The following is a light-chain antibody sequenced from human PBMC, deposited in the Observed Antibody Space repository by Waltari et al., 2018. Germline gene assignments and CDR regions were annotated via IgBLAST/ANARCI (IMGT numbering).Light chain of an antibody. V-gene: IGKV3-15*01. CDR1: QYIVSN. J-gene: IGKJ1*01. CDR2: GAS. Sequence: ETVMTQSPATLSMSPGETATLSCRASQYIVSNLAWYQQRPGQAPRLLIYGASSRATGVPARFSGSWSVTHFTLAISSLQSEDFAVYFCLQYGDWPPWTFGQGTKVEFK. CDR3: LQYGDWPPWT.